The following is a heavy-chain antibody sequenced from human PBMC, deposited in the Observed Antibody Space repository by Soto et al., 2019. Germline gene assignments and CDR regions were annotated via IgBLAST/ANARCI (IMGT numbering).Heavy chain of an antibody. CDR2: SRNKANVYTT. J-gene: IGHJ6*02. CDR3: VRDLSLGYRSAYGMDV. V-gene: IGHV3-72*01. Sequence: PGGSLRLSCAASGFTFSDYYMDWVRQAPGKGLEWVARSRNKANVYTTEYAASVKGRFTISRDDSRNSLYLQMDSLTTEDTAVYFCVRDLSLGYRSAYGMDVCGQGSTVTVSS. D-gene: IGHD5-18*01. CDR1: GFTFSDYY.